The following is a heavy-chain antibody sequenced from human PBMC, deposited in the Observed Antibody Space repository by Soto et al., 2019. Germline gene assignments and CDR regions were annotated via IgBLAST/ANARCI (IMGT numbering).Heavy chain of an antibody. CDR3: ARDAYSRLSDQ. J-gene: IGHJ5*02. CDR1: GGSFSGYY. D-gene: IGHD6-13*01. Sequence: SATLRLTCAVYGGSFSGYYWSWIRQPPGKGLEWIGEINHSGSPNSNPSLKSRVTLSVDTYKNPFSLTLSSVTAAGTAVYYGARDAYSRLSDQWGHGTRVAV. V-gene: IGHV4-34*01. CDR2: INHSGSP.